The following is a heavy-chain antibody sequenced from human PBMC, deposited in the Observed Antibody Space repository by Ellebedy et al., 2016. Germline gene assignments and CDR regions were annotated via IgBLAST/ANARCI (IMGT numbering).Heavy chain of an antibody. Sequence: GGSLRLXCAASGFIFSGQSMNWVRQAPGKGLEWVSGFFWRSSDVDYADSVKGRFTMSRDNAKNTLYLQMNSLRAEDTALYYCVEDGGPGGAEYWGQGTLVTVAS. V-gene: IGHV3-21*04. CDR1: GFIFSGQS. CDR3: VEDGGPGGAEY. CDR2: FFWRSSDV. D-gene: IGHD3-10*01. J-gene: IGHJ4*02.